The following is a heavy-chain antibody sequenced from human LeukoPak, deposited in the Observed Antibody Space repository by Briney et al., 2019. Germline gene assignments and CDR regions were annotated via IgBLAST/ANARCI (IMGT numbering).Heavy chain of an antibody. CDR3: ARDLVKAGTLIAVAGTRGAFDI. J-gene: IGHJ3*02. Sequence: ASVKVSCKASGHTFTGYYMHWVRQAPGQGLEWMGWINPNSGGTNYAQKFQGRVTMTRDTSISTAYMELSRLRSDDTAVYYCARDLVKAGTLIAVAGTRGAFDIWGQGTMVTVSS. CDR2: INPNSGGT. D-gene: IGHD6-19*01. V-gene: IGHV1-2*02. CDR1: GHTFTGYY.